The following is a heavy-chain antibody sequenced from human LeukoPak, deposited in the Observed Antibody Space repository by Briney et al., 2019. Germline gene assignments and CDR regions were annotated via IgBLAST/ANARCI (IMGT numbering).Heavy chain of an antibody. Sequence: PGGSLRLSCAASEFTFSDYSMNWVRQAPGKGLEWVSSISGSGVIASYAGTSYADSVKGRFTISRDSSKVFLKMNSLRDEDAAVYYCAKSAVPSSMDMFFDYWGPGTLVTVSS. CDR1: EFTFSDYS. CDR2: ISGSGVIASYAGT. CDR3: AKSAVPSSMDMFFDY. V-gene: IGHV3-23*01. J-gene: IGHJ4*02. D-gene: IGHD2-2*03.